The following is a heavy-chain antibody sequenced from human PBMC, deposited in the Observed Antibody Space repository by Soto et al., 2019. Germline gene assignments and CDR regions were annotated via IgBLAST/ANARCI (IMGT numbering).Heavy chain of an antibody. CDR1: GASITGSIHY. CDR3: ARHYAMTTGTVNFNY. D-gene: IGHD4-17*01. Sequence: QLQMQESGPGLVKPSETMSLTCTVSGASITGSIHYWGWLRQRPGRGLEWIGSIYYSGSTYYKSSLKSRVTISVDTSKNQFSLKLSSVTAADTALYYCARHYAMTTGTVNFNYWGQGTLVAVSS. J-gene: IGHJ4*02. CDR2: IYYSGST. V-gene: IGHV4-39*01.